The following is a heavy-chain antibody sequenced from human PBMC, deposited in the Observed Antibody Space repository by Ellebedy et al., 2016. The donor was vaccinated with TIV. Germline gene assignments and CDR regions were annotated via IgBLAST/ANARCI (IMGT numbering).Heavy chain of an antibody. CDR3: ARDYYGSGSYTFDY. J-gene: IGHJ4*02. CDR2: ISAYNGNT. Sequence: ASVKVSCKASGYTFTSYGISWVRQAPGQGLEWMGWISAYNGNTNYAQKLQGRVTMTTDTSTSTAYMELRSLRSDDTAVYYCARDYYGSGSYTFDYWGQGTLVTVSS. V-gene: IGHV1-18*01. CDR1: GYTFTSYG. D-gene: IGHD3-10*01.